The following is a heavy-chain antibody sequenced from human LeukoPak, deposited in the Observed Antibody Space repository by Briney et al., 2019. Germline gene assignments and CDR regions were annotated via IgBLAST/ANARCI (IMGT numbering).Heavy chain of an antibody. CDR1: GFTFSSYA. Sequence: GGSLRLSCAASGFTFSSYAMHWARQAPGKGLEWVALISYDGTNKYYADSVKGRFTISRDNSKNTLYLQMNSLRAEDTAVYYCARQTYYDLLTDPDWFDPWGQGTLVTVSS. CDR3: ARQTYYDLLTDPDWFDP. V-gene: IGHV3-30*04. J-gene: IGHJ5*02. D-gene: IGHD3-9*01. CDR2: ISYDGTNK.